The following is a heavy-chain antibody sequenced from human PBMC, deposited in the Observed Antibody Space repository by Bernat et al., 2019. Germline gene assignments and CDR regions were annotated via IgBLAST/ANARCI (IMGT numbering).Heavy chain of an antibody. D-gene: IGHD4-17*01. CDR3: ARGRAYMTTVYYFDY. CDR1: GGSVSSGSYY. CDR2: IYYSGST. Sequence: QVQLQESGPGLVKPSETLSLTCTVSGGSVSSGSYYWSWIRQPPGKGLEWIGYIYYSGSTNYNPSLKSRVTISVDTSKNQFSLKLSSVTAADTAVYYCARGRAYMTTVYYFDYWGQGTLVTVSS. J-gene: IGHJ4*02. V-gene: IGHV4-61*01.